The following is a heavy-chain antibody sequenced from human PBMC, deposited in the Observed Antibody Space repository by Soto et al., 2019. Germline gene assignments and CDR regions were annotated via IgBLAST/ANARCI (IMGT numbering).Heavy chain of an antibody. CDR2: IHSSGRT. J-gene: IGHJ6*02. V-gene: IGHV4-59*01. CDR1: GGSISDYY. Sequence: SETLSLTCTVSGGSISDYYWSWIRQPPGKGLEWIGYIHSSGRTNYNPSLKSRVTISVDTSKNQFSVKLNSVTAADTAVYFCARDRRTTEAGTSLGMYVWGQRTTVTVS. D-gene: IGHD6-13*01. CDR3: ARDRRTTEAGTSLGMYV.